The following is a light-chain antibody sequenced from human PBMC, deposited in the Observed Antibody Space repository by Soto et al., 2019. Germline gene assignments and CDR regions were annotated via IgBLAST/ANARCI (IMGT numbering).Light chain of an antibody. V-gene: IGKV1-39*01. CDR1: QSISNF. J-gene: IGKJ1*01. CDR3: QQGYSTPRT. CDR2: AAS. Sequence: DIQMTQSPSSLSASVGDRVTITCRASQSISNFLNWYQQKPGKAPKVLISAASSLQTGVPSRFSGSGSGTDFSLTISSLQPEDFSTYYCQQGYSTPRTFGQGTKV.